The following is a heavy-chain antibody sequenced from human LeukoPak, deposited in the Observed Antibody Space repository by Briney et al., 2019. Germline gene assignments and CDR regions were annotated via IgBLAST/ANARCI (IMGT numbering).Heavy chain of an antibody. D-gene: IGHD2-2*01. CDR3: AIPSDLGYCSSTSCPSDI. CDR1: GGSFSGYY. CDR2: IKHSGST. J-gene: IGHJ3*02. Sequence: SETLSLTCAVYGGSFSGYYWSWIRQPPGKGLEWIGEIKHSGSTNYNPSLKSRVTISVDTSKNQFSLKLSSVTAADTAVYYCAIPSDLGYCSSTSCPSDIWGQGTMVTVSS. V-gene: IGHV4-34*01.